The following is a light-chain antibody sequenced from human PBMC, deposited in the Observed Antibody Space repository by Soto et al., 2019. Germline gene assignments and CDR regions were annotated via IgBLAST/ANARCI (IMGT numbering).Light chain of an antibody. V-gene: IGKV1-5*01. Sequence: DIQMTKSPSTLSASVGDRVTITCRASQSISSWLAWYQQKPGKAPKLLIYDASSLESGVPSRFSGSGSGTEFTLTISSLQPDDFATYYCQQYNSYWTFGQGTKGEIK. CDR3: QQYNSYWT. J-gene: IGKJ1*01. CDR2: DAS. CDR1: QSISSW.